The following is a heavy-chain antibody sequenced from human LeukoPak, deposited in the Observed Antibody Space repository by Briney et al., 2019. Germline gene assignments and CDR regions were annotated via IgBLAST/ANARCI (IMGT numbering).Heavy chain of an antibody. CDR1: GFTFSDYY. D-gene: IGHD6-19*01. Sequence: GGSLRLSCAASGFTFSDYYMSWIRQALGKGLEWVSYISSSGSTIYYADSVKGRFTISRDNAKNSLYLQMNSLRAEDMAVYYCARALVYSSGWYDSYYFDYWGQGTLVTVSS. CDR2: ISSSGSTI. CDR3: ARALVYSSGWYDSYYFDY. J-gene: IGHJ4*02. V-gene: IGHV3-11*01.